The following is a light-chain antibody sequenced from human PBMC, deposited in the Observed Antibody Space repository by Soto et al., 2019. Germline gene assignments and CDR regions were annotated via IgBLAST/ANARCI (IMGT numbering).Light chain of an antibody. CDR1: SSNIGAGFD. CDR2: GNS. Sequence: QSVLTQPPSVSGAPGQRVTISCTASSSNIGAGFDVHWYQQLPGTAPKVFIYGNSNRPSGVPDRFSGSKSGTSASLAITGLQAEDEADYYCQSYDSSLSGYVFGTGTKVTVL. V-gene: IGLV1-40*01. CDR3: QSYDSSLSGYV. J-gene: IGLJ1*01.